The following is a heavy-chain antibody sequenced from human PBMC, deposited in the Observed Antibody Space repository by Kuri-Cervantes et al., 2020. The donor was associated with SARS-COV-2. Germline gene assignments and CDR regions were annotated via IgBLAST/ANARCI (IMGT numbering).Heavy chain of an antibody. CDR2: IYHSGST. Sequence: SQTLSLTCAVSGYSISSGYYWGWIRQPPGKGLEWIGSIYHSGSTYYNPSLNSRVTLSMYTSTNEFSLELKSVTAADTAIYYCARGGKTIYNWFDPWGPGTLVTVSS. J-gene: IGHJ5*02. V-gene: IGHV4-38-2*01. CDR1: GYSISSGYY. CDR3: ARGGKTIYNWFDP. D-gene: IGHD3-16*01.